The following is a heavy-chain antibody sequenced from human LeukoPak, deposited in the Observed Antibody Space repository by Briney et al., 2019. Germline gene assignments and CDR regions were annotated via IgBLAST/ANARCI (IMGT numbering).Heavy chain of an antibody. J-gene: IGHJ6*02. CDR2: IYYSGST. V-gene: IGHV4-61*01. D-gene: IGHD2-21*02. Sequence: ASETLSLTCTVSGGSISSSSYYWSWIRQPPGKGLEWIGYIYYSGSTNYNPSLKSRVTISVDTSKNQFSLKLSSVTAADTAVYYCARVVVTAGYYYYGMDVWGQGTTVTVSS. CDR3: ARVVVTAGYYYYGMDV. CDR1: GGSISSSSYY.